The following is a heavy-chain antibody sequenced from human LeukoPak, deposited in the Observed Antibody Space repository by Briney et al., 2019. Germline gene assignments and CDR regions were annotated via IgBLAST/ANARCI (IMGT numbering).Heavy chain of an antibody. CDR1: GFTFSSYG. D-gene: IGHD3-22*01. J-gene: IGHJ4*02. CDR3: AKGYDISGLDY. Sequence: PGGSLRLSCAASGFTFSSYGMHWVRQAPGKGLEWVAVISYDGSNKYYADSVKGRFTISRDNSKNTLYLQMNSLRAEDTAVYYCAKGYDISGLDYWGQGTLVTVSS. V-gene: IGHV3-30*18. CDR2: ISYDGSNK.